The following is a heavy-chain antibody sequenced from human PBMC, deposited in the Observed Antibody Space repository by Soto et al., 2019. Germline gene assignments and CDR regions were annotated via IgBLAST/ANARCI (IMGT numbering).Heavy chain of an antibody. CDR2: SVVGSGNT. CDR3: AAEVLTYSYDSSGSYCDGFDT. Sequence: SVKISCKASGLTFIDSAVQWVRQTRGHRLEWIGWSVVGSGNTNYAQEFQGRVTITRDMSTNTVYMELSSLRSEDSAVFYCAAEVLTYSYDSSGSYCDGFDTWRQVKTVTV. D-gene: IGHD3-22*01. J-gene: IGHJ3*02. CDR1: GLTFIDSA. V-gene: IGHV1-58*01.